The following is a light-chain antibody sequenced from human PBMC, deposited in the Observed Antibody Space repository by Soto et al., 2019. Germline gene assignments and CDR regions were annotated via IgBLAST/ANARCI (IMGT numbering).Light chain of an antibody. Sequence: ALTQPASVSGSPGQSITLSCTGTTSDLGRYKFVSWYQQYPGKAPRLMMYEVSNRPSGVSNRFSGSKSGNTASLTISGLQAEDEADYYCCSYAGSSTYVFGTGTKVTVL. CDR1: TSDLGRYKF. CDR2: EVS. J-gene: IGLJ1*01. CDR3: CSYAGSSTYV. V-gene: IGLV2-23*02.